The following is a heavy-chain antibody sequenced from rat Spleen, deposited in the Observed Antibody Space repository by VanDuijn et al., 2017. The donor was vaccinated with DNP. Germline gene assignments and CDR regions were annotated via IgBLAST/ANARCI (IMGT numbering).Heavy chain of an antibody. J-gene: IGHJ4*01. V-gene: IGHV3-1*01. CDR2: ITYSVST. CDR3: ARWPGYNPPYAMDA. CDR1: GYSITSTY. D-gene: IGHD1-4*01. Sequence: VQLKESGPGLVQPSQTLSLTCSVTGYSITSTYWGWIRKFPGNKMEWIGYITYSVSTNYNPSLKSRISITRDTSKNQLFLQVNSVTTEDTATYYCARWPGYNPPYAMDAWGQGTSVTVSS.